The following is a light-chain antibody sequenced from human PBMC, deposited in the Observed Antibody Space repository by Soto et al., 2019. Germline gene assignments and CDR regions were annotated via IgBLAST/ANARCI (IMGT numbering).Light chain of an antibody. CDR3: QQANSFPIT. CDR1: QSVGRW. J-gene: IGKJ5*01. Sequence: DIQMTQSPSSLSASVGDSVSITCRASQSVGRWLAWYQQKPGKAPKLLIYAASSLQSGVPSRFSGSGSGTDFTLTISSLQPEDFETYYCQQANSFPITFGQGTRLEI. CDR2: AAS. V-gene: IGKV1-12*01.